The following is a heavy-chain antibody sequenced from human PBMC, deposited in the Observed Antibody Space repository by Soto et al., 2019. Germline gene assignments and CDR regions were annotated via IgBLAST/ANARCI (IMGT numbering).Heavy chain of an antibody. CDR2: ISAYNGNT. CDR1: GYTFTSYG. Sequence: ASVKVSCKASGYTFTSYGISWVRQAPGQGLEWMGWISAYNGNTNYAQKLQGRVTMTTDTSTSTAYMELRSLRSDDTAVYYCAREGIAVAGTHYYYYYGMDVWGQGTTATVSS. CDR3: AREGIAVAGTHYYYYYGMDV. V-gene: IGHV1-18*04. D-gene: IGHD6-19*01. J-gene: IGHJ6*02.